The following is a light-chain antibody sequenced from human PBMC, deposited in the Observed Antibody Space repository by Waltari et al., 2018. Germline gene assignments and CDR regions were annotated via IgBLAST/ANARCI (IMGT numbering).Light chain of an antibody. CDR1: ISDVGNFNL. Sequence: QSALTQPASVSGSPVQSLTISCTGTISDVGNFNLVSWYQHHPGKAPKLILYEVSERPSGVSNRFSGSKSVNTASLTISGLQAEDEADYYCCSYARYTSLVFGGGTRLTVL. CDR2: EVS. J-gene: IGLJ3*02. CDR3: CSYARYTSLV. V-gene: IGLV2-23*02.